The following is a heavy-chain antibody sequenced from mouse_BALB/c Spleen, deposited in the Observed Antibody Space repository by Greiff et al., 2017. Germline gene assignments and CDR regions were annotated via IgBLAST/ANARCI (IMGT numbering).Heavy chain of an antibody. V-gene: IGHV14-3*02. CDR1: GFNIKDTY. J-gene: IGHJ4*01. D-gene: IGHD2-14*01. Sequence: EVQLQQSGAELVKPGASVKLSCTASGFNIKDTYMHWVKQRPEQGLEWIGRIDPANGNTKYDPKFQGKATITADTSSNTAYLQLSSLTSEDTAVYYCASYYRYGYAMDYWGQGNSVTVSS. CDR3: ASYYRYGYAMDY. CDR2: IDPANGNT.